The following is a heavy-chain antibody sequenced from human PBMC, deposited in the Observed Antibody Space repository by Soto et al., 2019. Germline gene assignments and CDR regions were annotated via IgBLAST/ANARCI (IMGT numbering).Heavy chain of an antibody. CDR3: AKTFVAVAGFYYYYGMDV. CDR1: GFTFSSYG. J-gene: IGHJ6*02. Sequence: QVQLVESGGGVVQPGRSRRLSCAASGFTFSSYGMHWVRQAPGKGLEWVAVISYDGSNKYYADSVKGRFTISRDNSKNTLYLQMNSLRAEDTAVYYCAKTFVAVAGFYYYYGMDVWGQGTTVTVSS. V-gene: IGHV3-30*18. D-gene: IGHD6-19*01. CDR2: ISYDGSNK.